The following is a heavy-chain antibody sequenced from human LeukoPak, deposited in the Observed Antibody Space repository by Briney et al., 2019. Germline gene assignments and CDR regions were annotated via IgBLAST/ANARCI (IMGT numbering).Heavy chain of an antibody. J-gene: IGHJ5*02. V-gene: IGHV3-48*03. D-gene: IGHD3-10*01. CDR1: GFTFSSYE. Sequence: GGSLRLSCAASGFTFSSYEMNWVRQAPGKGLEWVSYISSSGSTIYYADSVKGRFTISRDNAKNSLYLQMNSLRAEDTAVYYCARDLPSITMVRGVIIAGFDPWGQGTLVTVSS. CDR2: ISSSGSTI. CDR3: ARDLPSITMVRGVIIAGFDP.